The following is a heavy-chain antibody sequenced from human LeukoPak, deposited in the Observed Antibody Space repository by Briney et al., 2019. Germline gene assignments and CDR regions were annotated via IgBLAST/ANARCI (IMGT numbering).Heavy chain of an antibody. CDR2: IYSGRST. CDR1: GFTVSSNY. Sequence: PGGSLRLSCAASGFTVSSNYMIWVRQAPGKGLEGVSVIYSGRSTYYADSVKGRFTISRDNSKNTLYLQMNSLRPEDTAVYYCARDLRLTTIFGVVSNWGQGTLVTVSS. D-gene: IGHD3-3*01. V-gene: IGHV3-66*02. J-gene: IGHJ4*02. CDR3: ARDLRLTTIFGVVSN.